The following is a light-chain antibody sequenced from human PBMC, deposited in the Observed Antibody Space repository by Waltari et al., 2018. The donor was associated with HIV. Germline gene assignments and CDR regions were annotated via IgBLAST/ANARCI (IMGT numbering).Light chain of an antibody. CDR2: QVK. V-gene: IGLV2-14*01. CDR1: RTDLGSYNY. CDR3: SSYTTSSTYV. Sequence: QSALAQPASVSGSPGQSIPISCTGTRTDLGSYNYVSWYQKHPDRAPKVIIYQVKSRPSGVSDRFSGSKSGNTASLTISGLQAEDEADYYCSSYTTSSTYVFGRGTTVSVL. J-gene: IGLJ1*01.